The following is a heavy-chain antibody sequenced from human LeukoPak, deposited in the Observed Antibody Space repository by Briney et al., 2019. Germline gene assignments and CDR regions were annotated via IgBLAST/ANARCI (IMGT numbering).Heavy chain of an antibody. Sequence: GGSLRLSCAASGFTFSSYSMNWVRQAPGKGLEWVSSISSSSSYIYYADSVKGRFTISRDNAKNSLYLQMNSLRAEDTAVYYCARGLAYCGGDCSNYNWFDPWGQGTLVTVSS. CDR2: ISSSSSYI. D-gene: IGHD2-21*02. V-gene: IGHV3-21*01. CDR1: GFTFSSYS. J-gene: IGHJ5*02. CDR3: ARGLAYCGGDCSNYNWFDP.